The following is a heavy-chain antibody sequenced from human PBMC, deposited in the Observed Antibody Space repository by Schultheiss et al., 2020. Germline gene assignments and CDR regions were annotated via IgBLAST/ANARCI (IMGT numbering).Heavy chain of an antibody. CDR2: IYYSGST. J-gene: IGHJ3*02. V-gene: IGHV4-39*01. CDR3: ASGGQQDDAFDI. Sequence: SQTLSLTCTVSGGSISSSSYYWGWIRQPPGKGLEWIGSIYYSGSTYYNPSLKSRVTISVDTSKNQFSLKLSSVTPEDTAVYYCASGGQQDDAFDIWGQGTMVTVSS. D-gene: IGHD6-13*01. CDR1: GGSISSSSYY.